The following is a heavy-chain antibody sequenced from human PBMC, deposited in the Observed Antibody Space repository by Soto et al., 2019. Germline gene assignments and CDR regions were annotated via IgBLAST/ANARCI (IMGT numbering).Heavy chain of an antibody. Sequence: PGGSLRLSCAASGFTFSDYHMSWIRQAPGKGLEWVSYISSSSSYTNYADSVKGRFTISRDNAKSSLYLQMNSLRAEDTAVYYCARDYARAYCGGDCLDAFDIWGQGTMVTVSS. V-gene: IGHV3-11*05. J-gene: IGHJ3*02. CDR3: ARDYARAYCGGDCLDAFDI. D-gene: IGHD2-21*02. CDR1: GFTFSDYH. CDR2: ISSSSSYT.